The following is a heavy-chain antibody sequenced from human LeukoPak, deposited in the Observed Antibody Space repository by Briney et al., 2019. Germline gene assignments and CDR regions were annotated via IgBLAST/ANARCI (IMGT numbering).Heavy chain of an antibody. CDR2: INPSGGST. D-gene: IGHD3-9*01. V-gene: IGHV1-46*01. CDR3: ARDIHFDDGRDY. CDR1: GYTFTSYY. J-gene: IGHJ4*02. Sequence: ASVKVSCKASGYTFTSYYMHWVRQAPGQGLVWMGIINPSGGSTSYAQKFQGRVTMTRDTSTSTVYMELSSLRSEDTAVYYCARDIHFDDGRDYWGQGTLVTVSS.